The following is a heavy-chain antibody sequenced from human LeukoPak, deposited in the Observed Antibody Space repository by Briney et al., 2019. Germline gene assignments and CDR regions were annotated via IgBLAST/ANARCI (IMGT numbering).Heavy chain of an antibody. V-gene: IGHV1-69*13. CDR3: AARPGCSSTSCYVVY. D-gene: IGHD2-2*01. CDR1: GGTFSSYA. Sequence: SVKVSCKASGGTFSSYAISWVRQAPGQGLEWMGGIIPIFGTANYAQKFQGRVTITADGSTSTAYMELSSLRSEDTAVYYCAARPGCSSTSCYVVYWGQGTLVTVSS. J-gene: IGHJ4*02. CDR2: IIPIFGTA.